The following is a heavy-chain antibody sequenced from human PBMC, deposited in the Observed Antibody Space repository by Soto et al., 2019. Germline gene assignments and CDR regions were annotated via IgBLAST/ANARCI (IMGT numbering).Heavy chain of an antibody. J-gene: IGHJ5*02. CDR3: ARGLGGSTSWFDP. V-gene: IGHV4-39*07. Sequence: SETLSLTCTVSGGSISSSSYYWGWIRQPPGKGLEWIGSIYYSGSTYYNPSLKSRVIISVDTSKNQFSLKLSSVTAADTAVYYCARGLGGSTSWFDPWGQGTLVTVSS. CDR2: IYYSGST. D-gene: IGHD3-16*01. CDR1: GGSISSSSYY.